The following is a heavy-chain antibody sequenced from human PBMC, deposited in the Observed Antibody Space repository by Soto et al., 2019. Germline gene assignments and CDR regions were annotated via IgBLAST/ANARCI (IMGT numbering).Heavy chain of an antibody. D-gene: IGHD6-6*01. CDR1: GDSISSSNYY. J-gene: IGHJ5*02. V-gene: IGHV4-39*01. CDR2: VYYSGST. CDR3: AGFISPYTTSSPTA. Sequence: QVELQESGPGLVKAPETLSLMCTVSGDSISSSNYYWGWVRQPPRKGLEWIGSVYYSGSTYYSASLKSRVTISVDTSRGQFSLRLTSVTAADTAVYYCAGFISPYTTSSPTAWGQGTLVTVSS.